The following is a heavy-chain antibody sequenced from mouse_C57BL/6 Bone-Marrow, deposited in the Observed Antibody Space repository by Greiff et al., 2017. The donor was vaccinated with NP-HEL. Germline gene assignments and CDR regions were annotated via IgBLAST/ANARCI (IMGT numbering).Heavy chain of an antibody. CDR1: GYTFTSYW. CDR3: ARRSSGGYAMDY. D-gene: IGHD3-2*02. V-gene: IGHV1-52*01. J-gene: IGHJ4*01. Sequence: QVQLQQPGAELVRPGSSVKLSCKASGYTFTSYWMHWVKQRPIQGLEWIGTIDPSDSETHYNQKFKDKATLTVDKSSSTAYMQLSSLTSEDSAVYYCARRSSGGYAMDYWGQGTSVTVSS. CDR2: IDPSDSET.